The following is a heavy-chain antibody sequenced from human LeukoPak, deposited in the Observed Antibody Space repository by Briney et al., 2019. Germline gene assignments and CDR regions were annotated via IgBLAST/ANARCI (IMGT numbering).Heavy chain of an antibody. CDR3: AKPVLMWFGESPGY. Sequence: PRGSLRLSCAASGFTFSSYAMSWVRQAPGKGLEWVSAISGSGGSTYYADSVKGRFTISRDNSKNTLYLQMNSLRAEDTAVYYCAKPVLMWFGESPGYWGQGTLVTVSS. CDR1: GFTFSSYA. J-gene: IGHJ4*02. D-gene: IGHD3-10*01. CDR2: ISGSGGST. V-gene: IGHV3-23*01.